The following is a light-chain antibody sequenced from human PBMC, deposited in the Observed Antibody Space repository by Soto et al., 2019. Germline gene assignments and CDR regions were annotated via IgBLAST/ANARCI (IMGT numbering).Light chain of an antibody. V-gene: IGKV3-15*01. CDR3: QQYNNWPLT. J-gene: IGKJ1*01. Sequence: EIVMTQSPDTLSVSTGESATLSCLASQSVSSNLTWYQQKPGQAPRLLIYGASTRATGIPARFSGSGSGTEFTLTISSLQSEDFAVYYCQQYNNWPLTFGQGTKVDIK. CDR1: QSVSSN. CDR2: GAS.